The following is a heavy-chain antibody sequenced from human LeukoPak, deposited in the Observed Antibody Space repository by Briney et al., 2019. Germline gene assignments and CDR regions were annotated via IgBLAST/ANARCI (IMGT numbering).Heavy chain of an antibody. V-gene: IGHV3-7*01. CDR1: GFTFSNYW. J-gene: IGHJ4*02. D-gene: IGHD6-19*01. Sequence: PGGSLRLSCAASGFTFSNYWMSWVRQAPGNGPEWVANIKEDESEKNYVDSVKGRFTISRDSAKNSLYLQMNSLRAEDTAVYYCARVLGVPGWDWGQGTLVTVSS. CDR2: IKEDESEK. CDR3: ARVLGVPGWD.